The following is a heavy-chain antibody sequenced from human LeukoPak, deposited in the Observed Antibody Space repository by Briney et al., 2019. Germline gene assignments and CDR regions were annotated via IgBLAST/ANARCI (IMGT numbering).Heavy chain of an antibody. D-gene: IGHD3-9*01. CDR1: GSTFSSYS. V-gene: IGHV3-48*01. J-gene: IGHJ6*03. CDR2: ISSRSSTI. Sequence: GGSLRLSCAASGSTFSSYSMKWVRQAPGKGLEWVSYISSRSSTIYYADSVEGRFTISRDNAKTSLYLQMNSLRAEDTAVYYCASFFCCQEKRGYDIPYYYYMDVWGKGTTVTVSS. CDR3: ASFFCCQEKRGYDIPYYYYMDV.